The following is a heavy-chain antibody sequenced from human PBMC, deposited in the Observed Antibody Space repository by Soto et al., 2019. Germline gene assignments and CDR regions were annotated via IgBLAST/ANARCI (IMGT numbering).Heavy chain of an antibody. CDR1: GYTFTSYG. CDR2: ISAYNGNT. Sequence: QVQLVQSGAEVKKPGASVKVSCKASGYTFTSYGISWVRQAPGQGLEWMGWISAYNGNTKYAQKVQCGRTATTETTTSTAYIDLRSLSSDETGVYYFASNMRRMVATCVGTDVWGPCTTVTVSS. V-gene: IGHV1-18*01. D-gene: IGHD1-26*01. CDR3: ASNMRRMVATCVGTDV. J-gene: IGHJ6*02.